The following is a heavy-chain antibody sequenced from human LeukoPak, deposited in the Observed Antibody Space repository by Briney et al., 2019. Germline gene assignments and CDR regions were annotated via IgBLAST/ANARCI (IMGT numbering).Heavy chain of an antibody. D-gene: IGHD3-9*01. Sequence: QPGGTLRLSCAASGFTFSSYGMSWVRQAPGKGLEWVSAISGSGGSTYYADSVKGRFTISRDNSKNTLYLQMNSLRAEDTAVYYCAKDQEYYDILTGRDAFDIWGQGTMVSVSS. CDR3: AKDQEYYDILTGRDAFDI. CDR1: GFTFSSYG. J-gene: IGHJ3*02. V-gene: IGHV3-23*01. CDR2: ISGSGGST.